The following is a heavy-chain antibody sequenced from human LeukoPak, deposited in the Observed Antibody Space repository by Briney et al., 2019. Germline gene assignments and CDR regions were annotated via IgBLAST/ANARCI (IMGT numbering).Heavy chain of an antibody. J-gene: IGHJ4*02. CDR1: GYTFTGYY. V-gene: IGHV1-2*02. CDR3: ARVEVVVASDYDY. D-gene: IGHD2-15*01. Sequence: ASVKVSCKASGYTFTGYYMHWVRLAPGQGLEWMGWINPNSGGINYAQKFQGRVTMTRDTSISTAYMELSRLRSDDTAVYYCARVEVVVASDYDYWGQGTLVTVSS. CDR2: INPNSGGI.